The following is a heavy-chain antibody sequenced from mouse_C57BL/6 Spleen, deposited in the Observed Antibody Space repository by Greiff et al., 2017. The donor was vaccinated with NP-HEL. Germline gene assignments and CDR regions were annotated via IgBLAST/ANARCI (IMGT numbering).Heavy chain of an antibody. V-gene: IGHV1-81*01. Sequence: QVQLQQSGAELARPGASVKLSCKASGYTFTSYGISWVKQRTGQGLEWIGESYPRSGNTYYNEKFKGKATLTADKSSSTAYMELRSLTSEDSAVYFCASYYDGYYAFAYWGQGTLVTVSA. CDR2: SYPRSGNT. CDR3: ASYYDGYYAFAY. J-gene: IGHJ3*01. CDR1: GYTFTSYG. D-gene: IGHD2-3*01.